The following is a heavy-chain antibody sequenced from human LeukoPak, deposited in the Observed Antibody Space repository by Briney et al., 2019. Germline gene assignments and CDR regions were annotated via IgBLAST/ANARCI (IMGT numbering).Heavy chain of an antibody. V-gene: IGHV3-23*01. D-gene: IGHD4-17*01. Sequence: GESLKISCATSGFHFTNYAMSWVRQAPGKGLEWVSALSGSGSSTYYADSVKGRFTISRDTSNNTLYLQMSSLRVEDTALYYCAKAPLRFLDHYYYIDVWGKGTTVTV. J-gene: IGHJ6*03. CDR2: LSGSGSST. CDR1: GFHFTNYA. CDR3: AKAPLRFLDHYYYIDV.